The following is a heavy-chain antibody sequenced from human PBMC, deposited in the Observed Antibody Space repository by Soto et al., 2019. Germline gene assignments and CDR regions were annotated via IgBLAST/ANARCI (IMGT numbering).Heavy chain of an antibody. Sequence: EVQLLESGGGLVQPGGSLRLSCAASGFTFSSYAMSWVRQAPGKGLEWVSGISGSGGSTYYADSVKGRFTISRDNSKNTLYLQMNSLRAEDTAVYYCVKEGISGSRFYYYSYMDVWGKGTTVTASS. CDR1: GFTFSSYA. V-gene: IGHV3-23*01. J-gene: IGHJ6*03. CDR3: VKEGISGSRFYYYSYMDV. D-gene: IGHD3-22*01. CDR2: ISGSGGST.